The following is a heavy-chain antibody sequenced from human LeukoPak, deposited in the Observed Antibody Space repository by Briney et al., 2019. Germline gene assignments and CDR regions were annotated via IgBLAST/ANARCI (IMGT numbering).Heavy chain of an antibody. CDR2: IYYSGST. CDR3: ARGWIQLWSPTIFNWFDP. D-gene: IGHD5-18*01. V-gene: IGHV4-59*01. J-gene: IGHJ5*02. CDR1: GGSISSYY. Sequence: SETLSLTCTVSGGSISSYYWSWIRQPPGKGLEWIGYIYYSGSTNYDPSLKSRVTISVDTSKTQFSLKLSSVTAADTAVYYCARGWIQLWSPTIFNWFDPWGQGTLVTVSS.